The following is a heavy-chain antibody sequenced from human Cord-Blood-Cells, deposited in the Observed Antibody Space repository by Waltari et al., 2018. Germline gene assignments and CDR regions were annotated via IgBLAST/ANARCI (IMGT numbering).Heavy chain of an antibody. CDR2: SIPICGTA. J-gene: IGHJ3*02. CDR3: ARRGLERQGDAFDI. V-gene: IGHV1-69*01. Sequence: QVQLVQSGAEVKKPGSSVKVSCKASGGTFSSYAISWVRQAPGQGLGWMGGSIPICGTANYAQKFQVRGTITADESTSTAYMELSSLRSEDTAVYYCARRGLERQGDAFDIWGQGTMVTVSS. D-gene: IGHD1-1*01. CDR1: GGTFSSYA.